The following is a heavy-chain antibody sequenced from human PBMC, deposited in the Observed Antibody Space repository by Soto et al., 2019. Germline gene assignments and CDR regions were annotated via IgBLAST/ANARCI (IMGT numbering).Heavy chain of an antibody. Sequence: PSETLSLTCAVAGGSISSSNWWSWVRQPPGKGLEWIGEIYHSGSTKYNPSLKSRVTISVDKSKNQFSLKLSSVTAADTAVYYCASVRGGYYYGMDVWGQGTTVT. CDR2: IYHSGST. CDR1: GGSISSSNW. J-gene: IGHJ6*02. CDR3: ASVRGGYYYGMDV. V-gene: IGHV4-4*02. D-gene: IGHD3-10*02.